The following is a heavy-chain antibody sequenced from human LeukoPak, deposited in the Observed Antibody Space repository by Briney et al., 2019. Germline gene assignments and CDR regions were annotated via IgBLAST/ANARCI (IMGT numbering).Heavy chain of an antibody. D-gene: IGHD6-13*01. CDR3: ARPYSSSSHGAFDI. CDR1: GGSISSYY. CDR2: IFNSGST. V-gene: IGHV4-59*08. Sequence: SESLCLTCAVSGGSISSYYWSWIRQPPGKGLEWIGYIFNSGSTSSNPSLKSRVTMSIDTSKNQFSLRLTSVTAADTAVYYCARPYSSSSHGAFDIWGQGTVVTASS. J-gene: IGHJ3*02.